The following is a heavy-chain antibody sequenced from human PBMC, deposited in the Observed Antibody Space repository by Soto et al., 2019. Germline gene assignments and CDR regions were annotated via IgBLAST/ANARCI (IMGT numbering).Heavy chain of an antibody. CDR1: GFSVTDHY. D-gene: IGHD3-10*01. CDR3: AKNSGWFNT. V-gene: IGHV3-53*01. CDR2: LYTGGSA. J-gene: IGHJ5*02. Sequence: GGSLRLSCAASGFSVTDHYMTWVRQAPGKGLEWVSVLYTGGSAYYGDSVKGRFTISRDSSTNTLYLQMNSLKVGDTAFYFCAKNSGWFNTWGQGALVTVSS.